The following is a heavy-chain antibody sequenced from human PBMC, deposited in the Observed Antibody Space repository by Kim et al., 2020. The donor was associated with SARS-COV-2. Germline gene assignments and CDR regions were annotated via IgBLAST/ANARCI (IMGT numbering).Heavy chain of an antibody. CDR1: GGSISSSNW. V-gene: IGHV4-4*02. Sequence: SETLSLTCAVSGGSISSSNWWSWVRQPPGKGLEWIGEIYHSGSTNYNPFLKSRVTISVDKSKNQFSLKLSSVTAADTAVYYCARAVPAARGYYYYGMDVWGQGTTVTVSS. CDR3: ARAVPAARGYYYYGMDV. CDR2: IYHSGST. J-gene: IGHJ6*02. D-gene: IGHD2-2*01.